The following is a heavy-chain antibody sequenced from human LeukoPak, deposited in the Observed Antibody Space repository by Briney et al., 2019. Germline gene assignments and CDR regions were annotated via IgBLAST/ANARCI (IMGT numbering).Heavy chain of an antibody. CDR2: IYHSGST. V-gene: IGHV4-30-2*01. Sequence: SQTLSLTCAVSGGSISSGGYSWSWIRQPPGKGLEWIGYIYHSGSTYYNPSLKSRVTISVDRSKNQFSLKLSSVTAAETAVYYCARGVYGSGSYYSPEPFFDYWGQGTLVTVSS. CDR1: GGSISSGGYS. D-gene: IGHD3-10*01. J-gene: IGHJ4*02. CDR3: ARGVYGSGSYYSPEPFFDY.